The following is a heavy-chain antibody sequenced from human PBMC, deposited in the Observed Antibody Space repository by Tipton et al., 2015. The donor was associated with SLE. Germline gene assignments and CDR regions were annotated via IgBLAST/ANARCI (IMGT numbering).Heavy chain of an antibody. V-gene: IGHV4-59*01. J-gene: IGHJ5*02. D-gene: IGHD3-3*01. CDR3: ARDQIFGASWWFDP. Sequence: LRLSCAVYGGSFSGYYWSWIRQPPGKGLEWIGYIYYSGSTNYNPSLKSRVTISVDTSKNQFSLKLSSVTAADTAVYYCARDQIFGASWWFDPWGQGTLVTVSS. CDR1: GGSFSGYY. CDR2: IYYSGST.